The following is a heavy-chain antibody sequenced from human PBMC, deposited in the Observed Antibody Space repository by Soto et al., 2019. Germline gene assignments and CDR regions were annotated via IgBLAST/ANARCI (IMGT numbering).Heavy chain of an antibody. CDR2: VYHSGST. D-gene: IGHD3-10*02. Sequence: QVQLQESGPGLVKPSGTLSLTCTVSGESISSNYWWTWVRQPPGKGLEWIAEVYHSGSTNYNPSLKSRVTLSVDKSKNQFSLRLSSVTAADTAVYYCARVPYSLDYVSSSTWFDPWGQGTLVNVFS. CDR1: GESISSNYW. V-gene: IGHV4-4*02. J-gene: IGHJ5*01. CDR3: ARVPYSLDYVSSSTWFDP.